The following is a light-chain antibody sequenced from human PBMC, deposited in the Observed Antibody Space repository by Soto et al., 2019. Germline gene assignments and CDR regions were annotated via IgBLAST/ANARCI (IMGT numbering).Light chain of an antibody. CDR1: QDISNY. CDR2: DAS. Sequence: DIQMTQSPSSLSASVGDRVTITCQASQDISNYLNWYQQKPGKAPKLLIYDASNLATGGPSRFSGSGSVTDFTFTISSLQPLDIARYYCQQYDNLPLTFGGGTKVDIK. V-gene: IGKV1-33*01. J-gene: IGKJ4*01. CDR3: QQYDNLPLT.